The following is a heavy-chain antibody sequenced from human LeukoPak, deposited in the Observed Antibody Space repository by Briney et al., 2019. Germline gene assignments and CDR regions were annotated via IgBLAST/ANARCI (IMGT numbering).Heavy chain of an antibody. CDR3: AKGDAYYYDASGRTFDY. Sequence: GGSLRLSCAASGFTFSSYAMSWVRQAPGNGLEWVSSVSGSGGSTYYADSVKGRFTISRDNSKNTLYLQMSSLRAEDTAVYYCAKGDAYYYDASGRTFDYWGQGTLVTVSS. CDR1: GFTFSSYA. J-gene: IGHJ4*02. CDR2: VSGSGGST. D-gene: IGHD3-22*01. V-gene: IGHV3-23*01.